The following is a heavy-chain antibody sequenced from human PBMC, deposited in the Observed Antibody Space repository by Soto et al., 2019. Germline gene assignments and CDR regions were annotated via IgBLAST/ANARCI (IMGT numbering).Heavy chain of an antibody. V-gene: IGHV3-23*01. D-gene: IGHD3-10*01. J-gene: IGHJ3*02. CDR3: AKMVRGVPDAFDI. CDR1: GCTFSSYA. CDR2: ISGSGGST. Sequence: GGSLRLSCAASGCTFSSYAMSWVRQAPGKGLEWVSAISGSGGSTYYADSVKGRFTISRDNSKNTLYLQMHSLRAEDTAVYYCAKMVRGVPDAFDIWGQGTMVTVSS.